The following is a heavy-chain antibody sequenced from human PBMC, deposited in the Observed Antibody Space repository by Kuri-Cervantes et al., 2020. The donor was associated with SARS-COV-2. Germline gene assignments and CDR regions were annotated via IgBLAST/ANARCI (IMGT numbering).Heavy chain of an antibody. Sequence: ETLSLTCAASGFIASSNYMSWVRQAPGKGLEWVSVIYGGGTTYYADSVRGRFTISRDNSKNTLYLQMNSLRAEDTAVYYCAKEEYSSPSYYFDYWGQGTLVTVSS. CDR2: IYGGGTT. J-gene: IGHJ4*02. V-gene: IGHV3-53*01. CDR1: GFIASSNY. CDR3: AKEEYSSPSYYFDY. D-gene: IGHD6-6*01.